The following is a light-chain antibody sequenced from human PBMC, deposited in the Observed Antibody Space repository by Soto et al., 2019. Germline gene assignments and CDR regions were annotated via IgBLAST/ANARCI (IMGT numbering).Light chain of an antibody. Sequence: EIVMTQSPATLSVSPGERATLSCRASQSVCSNLAWYQQKPGQAPRLLIYGASSRATGIPARFSGSGSGTEFTLTISSLQSEDFAGYYCQQYNNWPPMYTFGQGTKLEIK. CDR3: QQYNNWPPMYT. V-gene: IGKV3-15*01. CDR1: QSVCSN. CDR2: GAS. J-gene: IGKJ2*01.